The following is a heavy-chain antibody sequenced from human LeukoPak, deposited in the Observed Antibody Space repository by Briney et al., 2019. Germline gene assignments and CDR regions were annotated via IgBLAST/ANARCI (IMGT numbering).Heavy chain of an antibody. CDR3: ARSITMVRGVITPLCY. CDR1: GYTFTGYY. CDR2: INPNSGGT. V-gene: IGHV1-2*02. Sequence: GASVKVSCKASGYTFTGYYMHWVRQAPGQGLEWMGWINPNSGGTNYVQKFQGRVTMTRDTSISTAYMELSRLRSDDTAVYYCARSITMVRGVITPLCYWGQGTLVTVSS. J-gene: IGHJ4*02. D-gene: IGHD3-10*01.